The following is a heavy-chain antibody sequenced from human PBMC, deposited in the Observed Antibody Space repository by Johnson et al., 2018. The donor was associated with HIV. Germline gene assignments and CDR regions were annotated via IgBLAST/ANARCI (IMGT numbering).Heavy chain of an antibody. D-gene: IGHD6-19*01. CDR3: AKDLGWLEGTHDAFDI. Sequence: QVQLVESGGGLVQPGRSLRLSCAASEFTFSNYGMHWVRQAPGKGLEWVAVIWYDGSNKYYADSVKGRFTISRDNSKSTLYLQMNSLRAEDTAVYYCAKDLGWLEGTHDAFDIWGQGTLVTVSS. J-gene: IGHJ3*02. CDR2: IWYDGSNK. V-gene: IGHV3-33*06. CDR1: EFTFSNYG.